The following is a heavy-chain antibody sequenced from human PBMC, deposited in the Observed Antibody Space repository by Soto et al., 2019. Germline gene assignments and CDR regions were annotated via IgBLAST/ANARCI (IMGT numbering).Heavy chain of an antibody. CDR3: ARVKVSRYSSSSEAFDI. Sequence: ASVKVSCKASGGTFSSYAISWVRQAPGQGLEWMGGIIPIFGTANYAQKFQGRVTITADESTSKAYMELSSLRSEDTAVYDWARVKVSRYSSSSEAFDIWGQGTMVTVSS. V-gene: IGHV1-69*13. J-gene: IGHJ3*02. CDR1: GGTFSSYA. CDR2: IIPIFGTA. D-gene: IGHD6-6*01.